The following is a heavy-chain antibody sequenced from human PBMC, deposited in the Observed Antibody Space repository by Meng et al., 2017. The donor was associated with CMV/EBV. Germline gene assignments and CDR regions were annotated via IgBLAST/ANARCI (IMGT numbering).Heavy chain of an antibody. V-gene: IGHV1-18*01. Sequence: ASVKVSCKASGYTFTSYGISWVRQAPGQGLEWMGWISAYNGNTNYPQKLQGRVTMTTDTSTSTAYMELSRLRSDDTAVYYCARDGQRITIFGVVVGWFDPWGQGTLVTVSS. J-gene: IGHJ5*02. CDR1: GYTFTSYG. D-gene: IGHD3-3*01. CDR3: ARDGQRITIFGVVVGWFDP. CDR2: ISAYNGNT.